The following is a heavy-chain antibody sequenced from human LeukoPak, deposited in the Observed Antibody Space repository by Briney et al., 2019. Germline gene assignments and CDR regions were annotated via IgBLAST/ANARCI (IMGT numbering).Heavy chain of an antibody. CDR2: ISGSGGST. V-gene: IGHV3-23*01. D-gene: IGHD3-22*01. CDR1: GFILTTYD. J-gene: IGHJ4*02. Sequence: TGGSLRLSCAASGFILTTYDMSWVRQAPGKGLEWVSAISGSGGSTYYADSVKGRFTISRDNSKNTLYLQMNSLRAEDTAVYYCARDSALGMGYYYYDSSGYYYQDYWGQGTLVTVSS. CDR3: ARDSALGMGYYYYDSSGYYYQDY.